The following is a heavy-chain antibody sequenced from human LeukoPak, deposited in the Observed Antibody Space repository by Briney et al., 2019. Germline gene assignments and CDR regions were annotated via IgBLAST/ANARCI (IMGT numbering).Heavy chain of an antibody. Sequence: SETLSLTCTVSGYSISSGYYWGWIRQPPGKGLEWIGSIYHSGSTYYNPSLKSRVTISVDTSKNQFSLKLSSVTAADTAVYYCARPHLGADNYWYFDLWGRGTLVTVSS. D-gene: IGHD1-26*01. CDR1: GYSISSGYY. CDR2: IYHSGST. CDR3: ARPHLGADNYWYFDL. V-gene: IGHV4-38-2*02. J-gene: IGHJ2*01.